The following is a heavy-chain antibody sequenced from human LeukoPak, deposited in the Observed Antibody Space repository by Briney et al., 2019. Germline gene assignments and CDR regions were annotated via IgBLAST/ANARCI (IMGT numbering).Heavy chain of an antibody. Sequence: GGSLRLSCAPSGFTFSSYGMHWVRQAPGKGLEWVAFIRYDGSNKYYADSVKGRFTISRDNSKNTLYLQMNSLRAEDAAVYYVAATIYNRYYFDYWGQGTLVTVSS. CDR2: IRYDGSNK. J-gene: IGHJ4*02. D-gene: IGHD5-12*01. CDR1: GFTFSSYG. CDR3: AATIYNRYYFDY. V-gene: IGHV3-30*02.